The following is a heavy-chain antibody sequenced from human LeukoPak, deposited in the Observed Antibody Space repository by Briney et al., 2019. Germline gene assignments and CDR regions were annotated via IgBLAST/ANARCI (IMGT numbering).Heavy chain of an antibody. D-gene: IGHD2-2*01. Sequence: PGGSLRLSCASSGFTFSSYAMSWVRQAPGKGLEWVSAISASGGSTYYADSVKGRFTISRDNSKNTLYLQMNSLRAEDTAVYYCAKDRDCSSTSCHYYYYYYYMDVWGKGTTVTVSS. CDR3: AKDRDCSSTSCHYYYYYYYMDV. CDR1: GFTFSSYA. V-gene: IGHV3-23*01. J-gene: IGHJ6*03. CDR2: ISASGGST.